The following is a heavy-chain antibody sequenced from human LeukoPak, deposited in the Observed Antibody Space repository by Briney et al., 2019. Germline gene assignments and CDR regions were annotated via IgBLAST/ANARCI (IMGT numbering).Heavy chain of an antibody. J-gene: IGHJ6*03. V-gene: IGHV4-59*12. CDR1: GGSISSYY. CDR3: ARDIRVVAARRPYYYYMDV. Sequence: MPSETLSLTCTVSGGSISSYYWSWIRQPPGKGLEWIGYIYYSGSTNYNPSLKSRVTISVDTSKNQFSLKLSSVTAADTAVYYCARDIRVVAARRPYYYYMDVWGKGTTVTISS. CDR2: IYYSGST. D-gene: IGHD2-15*01.